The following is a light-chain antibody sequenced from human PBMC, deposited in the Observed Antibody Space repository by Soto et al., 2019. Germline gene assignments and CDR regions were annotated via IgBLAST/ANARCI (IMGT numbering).Light chain of an antibody. J-gene: IGKJ5*01. CDR1: QSVDDY. V-gene: IGKV3-15*01. CDR2: GAS. CDR3: QQYHHWPPIT. Sequence: EILLTQSPDTLSVSLGERATLSCRASQSVDDYLAWYQQRPGQSPRLLIYGASTRATGVPPRFSGSGSGTEFTLTISSLQSEDFAVYYCQQYHHWPPITFGQGTRLEI.